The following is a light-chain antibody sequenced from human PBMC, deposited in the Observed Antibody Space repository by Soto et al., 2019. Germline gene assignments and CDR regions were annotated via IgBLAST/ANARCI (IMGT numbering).Light chain of an antibody. CDR2: KAS. V-gene: IGKV1-5*03. Sequence: DIQLTQSPSTLSASIGDRVTITCRASQNIITWLAWFQQKPGKAPKLLIYKASSLETGVPSRFSGSGSGTEYTLSITSLQPDDFATYYCQQYNGYSRTFGQGTQVEIK. CDR3: QQYNGYSRT. CDR1: QNIITW. J-gene: IGKJ1*01.